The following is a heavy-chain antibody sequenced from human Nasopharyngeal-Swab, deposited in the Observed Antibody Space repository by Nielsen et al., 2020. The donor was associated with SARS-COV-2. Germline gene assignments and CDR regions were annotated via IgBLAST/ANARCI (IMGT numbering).Heavy chain of an antibody. CDR3: ASVGPSGYYYGMDV. J-gene: IGHJ6*02. V-gene: IGHV1-2*06. D-gene: IGHD1-26*01. Sequence: WVRQAPGQGLEWMGRINPNSGGTNYAQKFQGRVTMTRDTSISTAYMELSRLRSDDTAVYYCASVGPSGYYYGMDVWGQGTTVTVSS. CDR2: INPNSGGT.